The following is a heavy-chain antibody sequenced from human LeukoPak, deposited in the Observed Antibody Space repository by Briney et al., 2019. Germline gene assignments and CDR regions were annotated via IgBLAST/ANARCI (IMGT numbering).Heavy chain of an antibody. CDR2: INHSGST. V-gene: IGHV4-34*01. D-gene: IGHD3-10*01. J-gene: IGHJ4*02. CDR1: GGSFSGYY. CDR3: ARGSLLWFGELFPFDY. Sequence: SETLSLTCAVYGGSFSGYYWSWIRQPPGKGLEWIGEINHSGSTNYNPSLKSRVTISVDTSKNQFSLKLSSVTAADTAVYYCARGSLLWFGELFPFDYWGQGTLVTVSS.